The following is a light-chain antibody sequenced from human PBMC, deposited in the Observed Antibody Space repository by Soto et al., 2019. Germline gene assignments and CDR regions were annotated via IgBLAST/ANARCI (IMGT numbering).Light chain of an antibody. CDR2: GAS. CDR3: QQYNNWPPGDT. V-gene: IGKV3-15*01. CDR1: QSVGND. J-gene: IGKJ4*01. Sequence: EIVMTQSPATLSVSPGERATLSCRASQSVGNDLAWYQQQPGQAPRILIYGASTRATGVPARFSGSGPGTDFTLTISSLQSEDSAVYYCQQYNNWPPGDTFGGGTNVEIK.